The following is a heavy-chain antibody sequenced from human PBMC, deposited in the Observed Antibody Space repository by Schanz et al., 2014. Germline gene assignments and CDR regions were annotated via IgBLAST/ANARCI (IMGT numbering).Heavy chain of an antibody. CDR3: ARAGLWYNSGDYYGSAFDV. CDR2: INPKSGNT. J-gene: IGHJ3*01. D-gene: IGHD3-3*01. CDR1: GSTFPDLD. V-gene: IGHV1-8*01. Sequence: QVRLAQSGAEVKRPGASVTVSCMAVGSTFPDLDINWVRQAAGQGLEWMAWINPKSGNTGYARKFQGRVTVTINTSNRTISMELRGLTSEDAAVYYCARAGLWYNSGDYYGSAFDVWGPGTAVTVAS.